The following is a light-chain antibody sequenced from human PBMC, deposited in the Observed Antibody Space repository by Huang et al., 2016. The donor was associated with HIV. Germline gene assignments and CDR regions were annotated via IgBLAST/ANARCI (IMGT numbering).Light chain of an antibody. Sequence: EIVMTQSPATPSVSPGERATLSCRASQSVSTNLAWYQQKAGQAPRLLMYGTATRATGVPARFSGSGSGTEFTLTISSLQSEDFAVYYCQQYNNWPPLTFGGGTRVEIK. J-gene: IGKJ4*01. CDR3: QQYNNWPPLT. CDR1: QSVSTN. CDR2: GTA. V-gene: IGKV3-15*01.